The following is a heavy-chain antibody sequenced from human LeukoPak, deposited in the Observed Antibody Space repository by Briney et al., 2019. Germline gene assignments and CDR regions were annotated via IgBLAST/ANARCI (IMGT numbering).Heavy chain of an antibody. D-gene: IGHD5-24*01. Sequence: SQTLSLTCAVSGGSISSGDYSWSWIRQPPGKGLEWIGYIYYSGSTNYNPSLKSRVTISVDTSKNQFSLKLSSVTAADTAVYYCARGDGVGYGDPWGQGILVTVSS. CDR2: IYYSGST. V-gene: IGHV4-30-4*07. CDR1: GGSISSGDYS. J-gene: IGHJ5*02. CDR3: ARGDGVGYGDP.